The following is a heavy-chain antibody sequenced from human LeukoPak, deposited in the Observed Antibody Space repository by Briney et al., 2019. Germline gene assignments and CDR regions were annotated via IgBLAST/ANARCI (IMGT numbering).Heavy chain of an antibody. J-gene: IGHJ3*02. Sequence: PGGCLRLSCAASGFTVSSNDMTWVRQAPGKGLEWVSVLYSGGNTYSADSVKGRFTISRDNSKNTVYLQLNSLRAEDTAVYYCAGVMRGAFDIWGQGTLVTVSS. CDR2: LYSGGNT. V-gene: IGHV3-53*01. CDR3: AGVMRGAFDI. CDR1: GFTVSSND.